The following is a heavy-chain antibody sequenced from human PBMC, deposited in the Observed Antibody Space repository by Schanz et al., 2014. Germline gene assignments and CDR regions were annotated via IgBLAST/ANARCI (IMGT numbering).Heavy chain of an antibody. CDR2: ISGSGGDT. Sequence: EGQLLESGGGLVQPGGSLRLSCAASGFTFSSYAMSWVRQAPGKGLEWVSAISGSGGDTYYADSVKGRFTISRDNAKNSLYLQMNSLRTEDTAVYFCAKSYDTSGYSGFDYWGQGTLVTVSS. D-gene: IGHD3-22*01. CDR3: AKSYDTSGYSGFDY. J-gene: IGHJ4*02. V-gene: IGHV3-23*01. CDR1: GFTFSSYA.